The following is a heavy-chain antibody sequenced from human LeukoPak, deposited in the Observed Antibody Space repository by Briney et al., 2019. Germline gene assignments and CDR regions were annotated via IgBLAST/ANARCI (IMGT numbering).Heavy chain of an antibody. CDR2: INHSGST. J-gene: IGHJ4*02. D-gene: IGHD4-17*01. V-gene: IGHV4-34*01. CDR3: ARPHPPPTTLDVDRAGGYYFDY. CDR1: GGSFSGYY. Sequence: SGTLSLTCAVYGGSFSGYYWSWIRQPPGKGLEWIGEINHSGSTNYSPSLKSRVTISVDTSKNQFSLKLSSVTAADTAVYYCARPHPPPTTLDVDRAGGYYFDYWGQGTLVTVSS.